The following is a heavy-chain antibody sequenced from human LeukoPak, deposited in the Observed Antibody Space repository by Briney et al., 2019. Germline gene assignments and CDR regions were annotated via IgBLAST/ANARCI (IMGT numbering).Heavy chain of an antibody. D-gene: IGHD6-6*01. Sequence: GGSLRLSCAASGNYWMHWVRQAPGKGLVWVSHINSDGSWTSYADSVEGRFTISKDNAKNTVYPQMNNLRAEDTAVYYCVKGLDYSSSQMDSWGQGTLVTVSS. CDR3: VKGLDYSSSQMDS. J-gene: IGHJ4*02. V-gene: IGHV3-74*01. CDR1: GNYW. CDR2: INSDGSWT.